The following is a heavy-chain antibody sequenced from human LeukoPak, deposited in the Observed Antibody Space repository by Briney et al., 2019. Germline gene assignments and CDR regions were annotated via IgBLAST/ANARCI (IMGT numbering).Heavy chain of an antibody. CDR2: INSYSGGT. V-gene: IGHV1-2*02. D-gene: IGHD2-2*01. Sequence: ASVKVSCMASGFTFSDYYIHWVRQAPGQGLEWMGWINSYSGGTNYAEKFQGRVAMTRDTSISTAYMELSSLRSDDTAVYYCARATGNVPRQDWGQGTLVTVSS. J-gene: IGHJ4*02. CDR3: ARATGNVPRQD. CDR1: GFTFSDYY.